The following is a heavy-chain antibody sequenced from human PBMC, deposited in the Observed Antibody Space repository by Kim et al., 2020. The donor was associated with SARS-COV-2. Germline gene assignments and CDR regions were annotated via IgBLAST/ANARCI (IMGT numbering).Heavy chain of an antibody. D-gene: IGHD3-3*02. V-gene: IGHV3-23*01. CDR3: AKDISTSR. Sequence: GAGAYYADSVKGRFTISRGNSKDTLYLQMNSLRAEDTAVYYCAKDISTSRWGQGTLVTVSS. J-gene: IGHJ4*02. CDR2: GAGA.